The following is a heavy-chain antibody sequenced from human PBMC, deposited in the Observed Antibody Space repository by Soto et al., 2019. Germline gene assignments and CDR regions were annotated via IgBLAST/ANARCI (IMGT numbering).Heavy chain of an antibody. Sequence: LSLTCTVSGGSISSSSYYWGWIRQPPGKGLEWIGSIYYSGSTYYNPSLKSRVTISVDTSKNQFSLKLSSVTAADTAVYYCASVPYDILTGYYGNYFDYWGQGTLVTVSS. CDR3: ASVPYDILTGYYGNYFDY. CDR2: IYYSGST. J-gene: IGHJ4*02. V-gene: IGHV4-39*01. CDR1: GGSISSSSYY. D-gene: IGHD3-9*01.